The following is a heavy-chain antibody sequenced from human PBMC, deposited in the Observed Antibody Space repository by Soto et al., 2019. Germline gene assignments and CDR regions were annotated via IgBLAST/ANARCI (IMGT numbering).Heavy chain of an antibody. V-gene: IGHV3-33*01. Sequence: QVQLVESGGGVVQPGRSLRLACAAYEFTFSNYGMHWVRQAPGKGLEWVAVILNAGSNRYHADSVKDRFTISRDNSKNTLYLQMNSLRAEDTAVYYCARDDEYSGNGMDVWGQGTTVTVS. CDR1: EFTFSNYG. D-gene: IGHD3-10*01. CDR3: ARDDEYSGNGMDV. CDR2: ILNAGSNR. J-gene: IGHJ6*02.